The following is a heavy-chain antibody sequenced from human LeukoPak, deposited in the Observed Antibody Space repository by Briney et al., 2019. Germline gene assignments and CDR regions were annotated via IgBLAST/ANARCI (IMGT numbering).Heavy chain of an antibody. Sequence: SETLSLTCAVSGYSISNGYYWGWIRQPPGKGLEWIGYIYYSGSTNYNPSLKSRVTISVDTSKNQFSLKLSSVTAADTAVYYCARDLSKANYYYYMDVWGKGTTVTVSS. CDR1: GYSISNGYY. D-gene: IGHD2/OR15-2a*01. CDR2: IYYSGST. CDR3: ARDLSKANYYYYMDV. J-gene: IGHJ6*03. V-gene: IGHV4-61*01.